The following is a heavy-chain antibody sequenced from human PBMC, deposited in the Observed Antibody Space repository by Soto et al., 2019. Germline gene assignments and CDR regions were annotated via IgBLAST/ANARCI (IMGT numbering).Heavy chain of an antibody. J-gene: IGHJ4*02. D-gene: IGHD3-16*01. V-gene: IGHV4-59*01. CDR2: IYYSGST. CDR1: GGSISSYY. Sequence: QVQLQESGPGLVKPSETLSLTCTVSGGSISSYYWSWIRQPPGKGLEWIGYIYYSGSTNYNPSLKRGGASSVDTSKDQFARKLRSVTAADTAVYDCAADYGCVWGGWGQGTLVTVSS. CDR3: AADYGCVWGG.